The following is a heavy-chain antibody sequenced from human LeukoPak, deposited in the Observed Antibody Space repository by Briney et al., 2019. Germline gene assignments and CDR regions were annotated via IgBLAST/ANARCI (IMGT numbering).Heavy chain of an antibody. J-gene: IGHJ4*02. Sequence: GGSLRLSCAASGFTFSSYSMNWVRQAPGKGLEWVSYISSSSSTIYYADSVKGRFTISRDNAKNSLYLQMNSLRAEDTAVYYCARCRYYDFWSGYDTLIDYWGQGTLVTVSS. D-gene: IGHD3-3*01. CDR1: GFTFSSYS. CDR3: ARCRYYDFWSGYDTLIDY. CDR2: ISSSSSTI. V-gene: IGHV3-48*04.